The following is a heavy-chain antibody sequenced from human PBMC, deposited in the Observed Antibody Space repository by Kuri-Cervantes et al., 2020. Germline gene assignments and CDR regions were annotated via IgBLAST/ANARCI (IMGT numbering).Heavy chain of an antibody. V-gene: IGHV3-23*01. D-gene: IGHD5-18*01. J-gene: IGHJ3*02. Sequence: GESLKISCAASGFTFSSYAMSWVRQAPGKGLEWVSAISGSGGSTYYADSVKGRFTISRDNSKNTLYLQMNSLRAEDTAVYYCAREWDPDTAMVNGGAFDIWGQGTMVTVSS. CDR3: AREWDPDTAMVNGGAFDI. CDR2: ISGSGGST. CDR1: GFTFSSYA.